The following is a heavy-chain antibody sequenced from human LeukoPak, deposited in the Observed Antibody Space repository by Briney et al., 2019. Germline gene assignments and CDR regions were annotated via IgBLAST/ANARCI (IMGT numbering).Heavy chain of an antibody. CDR3: ARTVVVVAATRDAFDI. D-gene: IGHD2-15*01. J-gene: IGHJ3*02. CDR1: GFTFSSYW. V-gene: IGHV3-7*01. CDR2: IKQDGSEK. Sequence: PGGSLRLSCAASGFTFSSYWMSWVRQAPGKGLEWVANIKQDGSEKYYVDSVKGRFTISRDNAKNSLYLQMNSLRAEDTAVYYCARTVVVVAATRDAFDIWGQGTMVTVSS.